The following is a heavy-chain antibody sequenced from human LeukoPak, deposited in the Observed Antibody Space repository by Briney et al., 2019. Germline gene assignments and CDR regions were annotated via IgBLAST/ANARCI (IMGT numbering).Heavy chain of an antibody. CDR3: ARDKKGYYYDSSGYPDDY. Sequence: ASVKVSCKASGYPFSRYGISWVRQAPGQGLDWMGWISGNNGLTKYPQSLQGRVSMTTDTSTSTAYMELRRLRPDDTAVYYCARDKKGYYYDSSGYPDDYWGQGTLVTVSS. D-gene: IGHD3-22*01. CDR1: GYPFSRYG. J-gene: IGHJ4*02. CDR2: ISGNNGLT. V-gene: IGHV1-18*01.